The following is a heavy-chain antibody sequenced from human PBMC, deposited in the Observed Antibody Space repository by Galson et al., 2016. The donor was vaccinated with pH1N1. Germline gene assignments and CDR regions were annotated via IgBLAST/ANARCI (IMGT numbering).Heavy chain of an antibody. D-gene: IGHD3-16*01. CDR1: GFSISSSGMG. J-gene: IGHJ3*01. V-gene: IGHV2-5*02. Sequence: PALVKPTQTFTLTCTFSGFSISSSGMGVGWIRQPPGKALEWLSVMYWDDDKRYSPSLKSRLTITKETSKNQVALTMTNKDPMDTATYYCAHREVMITNAFDFWGQGTMVTVSS. CDR3: AHREVMITNAFDF. CDR2: MYWDDDK.